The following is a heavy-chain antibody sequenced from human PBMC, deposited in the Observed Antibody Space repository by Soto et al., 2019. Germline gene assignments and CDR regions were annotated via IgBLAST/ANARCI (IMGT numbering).Heavy chain of an antibody. Sequence: PSETLSLTCTVSGGSISSGGYYWSWIRQHPGKGLEWIGYIYYSGSTYYNPSLKSRVTISVDTSKNQFSLKLSSVTAADTAVYYCARVLGSGDSIAFDIWGQGTMVTVSS. J-gene: IGHJ3*02. CDR2: IYYSGST. CDR3: ARVLGSGDSIAFDI. D-gene: IGHD3-10*01. V-gene: IGHV4-31*03. CDR1: GGSISSGGYY.